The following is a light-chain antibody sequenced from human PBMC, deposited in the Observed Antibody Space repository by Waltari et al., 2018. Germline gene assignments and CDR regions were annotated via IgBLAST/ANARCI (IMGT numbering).Light chain of an antibody. Sequence: EIVLTQSPATLSLSPGERATLSCRTSQSVSSYLAWYQQKPGQAPRLLIYDASNRATDIPARFSSSGYGTGFTLTISSLEPEDFAVYYCQQRSNWPLTFGGGTKVEIK. J-gene: IGKJ4*01. CDR2: DAS. V-gene: IGKV3-11*01. CDR3: QQRSNWPLT. CDR1: QSVSSY.